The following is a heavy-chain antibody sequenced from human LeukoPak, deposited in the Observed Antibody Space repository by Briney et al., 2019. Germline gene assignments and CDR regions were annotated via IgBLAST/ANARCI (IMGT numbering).Heavy chain of an antibody. CDR2: IYYSGST. D-gene: IGHD6-19*01. V-gene: IGHV4-59*12. J-gene: IGHJ4*02. CDR1: GGSISSYY. Sequence: PSETLSLTCTVSGGSISSYYWSWIRQPPGKGLEWIGYIYYSGSTNYNPSLKSRVTISVDTSKNQFSLKLSSVTAADTAVYYCASLAVAEGIDYWGQGTLVTVSS. CDR3: ASLAVAEGIDY.